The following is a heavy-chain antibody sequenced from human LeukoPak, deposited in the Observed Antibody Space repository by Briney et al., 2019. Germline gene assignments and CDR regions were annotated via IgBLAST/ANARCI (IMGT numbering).Heavy chain of an antibody. D-gene: IGHD3-22*01. V-gene: IGHV4-34*01. CDR1: GGSISSGGYS. Sequence: SETLSLTCAVSGGSISSGGYSWSWIRQPPGKGLEWIGEINHSGSTNYNPSLKSRVTISVDTSKNQFSLKLSSVTAADTAVYYCARGPRGKYYYDSSGYYWGQGTLVTVSS. J-gene: IGHJ4*02. CDR3: ARGPRGKYYYDSSGYY. CDR2: INHSGST.